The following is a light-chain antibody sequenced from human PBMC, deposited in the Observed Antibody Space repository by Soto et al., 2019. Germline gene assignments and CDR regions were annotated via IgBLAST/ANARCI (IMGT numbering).Light chain of an antibody. CDR1: QTVNNGY. J-gene: IGKJ5*01. CDR2: DAY. V-gene: IGKV3D-20*02. Sequence: EIVLTQSPGTLSLSPGERATLSCRASQTVNNGYLAWYQHKPGQAPRLLIFDAYNRATGIPPRFSGSGSGTDFTLTISSLEPEDSAVYYCQQRHMWPITFGQGTRLEIK. CDR3: QQRHMWPIT.